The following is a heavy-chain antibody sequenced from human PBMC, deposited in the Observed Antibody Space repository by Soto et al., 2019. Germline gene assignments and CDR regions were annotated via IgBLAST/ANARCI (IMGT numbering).Heavy chain of an antibody. V-gene: IGHV1-18*01. CDR1: GYIFTHYG. J-gene: IGHJ4*02. D-gene: IGHD3-16*01. Sequence: QVQLVQSGAEVRKPGASVKVSCKASGYIFTHYGIGWVRQAPGHGLEWMGWINGHNEKANYAQDFRGRVSMTTDTSTSTAYMELRSLTSDDTGVYYCARWDGIFGAGGVDWGQGTLVTVSS. CDR3: ARWDGIFGAGGVD. CDR2: INGHNEKA.